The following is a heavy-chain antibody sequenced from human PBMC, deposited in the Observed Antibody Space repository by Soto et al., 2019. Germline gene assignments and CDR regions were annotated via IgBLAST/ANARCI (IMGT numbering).Heavy chain of an antibody. CDR2: ISSSSSYI. V-gene: IGHV3-21*01. Sequence: EVQLVESGGGLVKPGGSLRLSCAASGFTFSSYSMNWVRQAPGKGLEWVSSISSSSSYIYYADSVKGRFTISRDNAKNSLYLQLNSLRAEETAVYYCARETGGYCSGGSCYSDFYWGQGTLVTVSS. CDR1: GFTFSSYS. D-gene: IGHD2-15*01. J-gene: IGHJ4*02. CDR3: ARETGGYCSGGSCYSDFY.